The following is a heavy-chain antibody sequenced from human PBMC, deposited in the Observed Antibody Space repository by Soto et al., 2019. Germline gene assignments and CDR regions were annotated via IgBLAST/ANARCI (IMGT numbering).Heavy chain of an antibody. V-gene: IGHV3-11*01. CDR3: ARVRGYCSGGRCHFYYFDY. D-gene: IGHD2-15*01. J-gene: IGHJ4*02. Sequence: LRLSWAAAEGNFRDYDVSWISKDPGKGLEYISYISNSGSTIYYADSVKGRFTISRDNAKNSLYLQMNSLRAEDTAVYYCARVRGYCSGGRCHFYYFDYWGQGTLVTVSS. CDR1: EGNFRDYD. CDR2: ISNSGSTI.